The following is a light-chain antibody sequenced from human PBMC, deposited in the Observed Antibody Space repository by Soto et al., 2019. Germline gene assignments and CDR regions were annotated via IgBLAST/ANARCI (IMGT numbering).Light chain of an antibody. J-gene: IGLJ2*01. CDR1: NTDVGAYNY. CDR2: EVS. CDR3: SSITGSSTPVV. Sequence: QSALTQPASVSGSPGQSITISCTGTNTDVGAYNYVSWYQPHPDKAPELLIYEVSHRPSGVSSRFSGSKSGNVASLTISGLQTEDEADYYCSSITGSSTPVVFGGGTKLTVL. V-gene: IGLV2-14*01.